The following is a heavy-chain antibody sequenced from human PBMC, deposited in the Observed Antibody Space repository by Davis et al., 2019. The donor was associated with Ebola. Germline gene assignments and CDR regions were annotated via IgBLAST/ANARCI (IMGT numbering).Heavy chain of an antibody. V-gene: IGHV3-30*02. CDR3: AKARIAALRFDP. CDR1: GFTFSSYG. D-gene: IGHD6-6*01. Sequence: GESLKISCAASGFTFSSYGMHWVRQAPGKGLEWVAFIRYDGSNKYYADSVKGRFTISRDNSKNTLYLQMNSLRAEDTAVYYCAKARIAALRFDPWGQGTLVIVSS. J-gene: IGHJ5*02. CDR2: IRYDGSNK.